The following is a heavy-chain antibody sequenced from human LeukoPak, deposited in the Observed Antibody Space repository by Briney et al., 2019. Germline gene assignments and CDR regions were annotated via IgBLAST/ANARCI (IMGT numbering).Heavy chain of an antibody. D-gene: IGHD4-17*01. Sequence: SETLSLTCTVSGRSFSSYYWTWIRQPPGKGLEWIGYIDHSGSTTYNPSLKSRVSISSDTSKNQFSLELSSVTAADTAVYYCARLKATVSIHAYFDSWGQGTLVTVSS. CDR2: IDHSGST. V-gene: IGHV4-59*01. CDR3: ARLKATVSIHAYFDS. CDR1: GRSFSSYY. J-gene: IGHJ4*02.